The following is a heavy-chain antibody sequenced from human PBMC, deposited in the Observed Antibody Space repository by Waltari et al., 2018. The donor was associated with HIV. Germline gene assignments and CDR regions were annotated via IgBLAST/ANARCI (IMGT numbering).Heavy chain of an antibody. CDR2: SLPIIGVP. Sequence: QVHLVQSGTEVRKSGSSVKVSCRSPGEKLKSYTINWVRQAPGQGLQGMGRLGWTGRSLPIIGVPKYVAKWLGRITSSADAVTNTPFMELTSLRPDDTAVYYCAAPPAKGTWFESWGQGSLVIVSS. V-gene: IGHV1-69*02. J-gene: IGHJ5*01. CDR1: GEKLKSYT. CDR3: AAPPAKGTWFES. D-gene: IGHD3-10*01.